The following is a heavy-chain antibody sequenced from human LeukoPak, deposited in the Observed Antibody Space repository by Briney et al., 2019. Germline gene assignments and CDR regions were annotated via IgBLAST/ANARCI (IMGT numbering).Heavy chain of an antibody. Sequence: ASVKVSCKASGYTFTGYYIHWVRQAPGQGLESMGWINRNSGGTKSPQKFQGRVTMTRDTSISTVYMELSSLRSDDTAVYYCAGTCPRDGYNGPCYWGQGTLVTVSS. V-gene: IGHV1-2*02. CDR2: INRNSGGT. J-gene: IGHJ4*02. CDR1: GYTFTGYY. D-gene: IGHD5-24*01. CDR3: AGTCPRDGYNGPCY.